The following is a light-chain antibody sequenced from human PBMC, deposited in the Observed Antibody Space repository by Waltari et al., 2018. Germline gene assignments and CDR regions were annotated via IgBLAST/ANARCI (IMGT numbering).Light chain of an antibody. Sequence: QSALTQPRSVSGSPGQSVTIPCTGPSSAVGGYNHVPWYQQHPGKAPKVMIYEVSKRPSGVPDRISASKSGNTASLTISGLQAEDEADYYCCSYSGTYTYLVFGGGTKLTVL. CDR1: SSAVGGYNH. J-gene: IGLJ2*01. CDR2: EVS. CDR3: CSYSGTYTYLV. V-gene: IGLV2-11*01.